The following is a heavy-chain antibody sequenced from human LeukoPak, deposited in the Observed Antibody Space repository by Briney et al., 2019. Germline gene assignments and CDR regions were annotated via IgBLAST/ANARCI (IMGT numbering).Heavy chain of an antibody. V-gene: IGHV3-30*02. CDR3: TRDWVPVAGGAGY. CDR2: IRYDGNIK. J-gene: IGHJ4*02. Sequence: AGGSLRLSCAASGFTFSTYGMHWVRQAPGKGLEWVGFIRYDGNIKYYGDSVKGRFTFSRDNSKSTLYLQMNSLRIADTGVYYCTRDWVPVAGGAGYWGQGTLVTVSS. D-gene: IGHD6-19*01. CDR1: GFTFSTYG.